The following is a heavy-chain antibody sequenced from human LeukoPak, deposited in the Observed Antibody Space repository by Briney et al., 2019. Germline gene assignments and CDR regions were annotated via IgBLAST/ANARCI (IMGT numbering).Heavy chain of an antibody. J-gene: IGHJ3*02. CDR2: ISAYNGNT. Sequence: ASVKVSCKASGYTFTSYGISWVRRAPGQGREWMGWISAYNGNTNYAQKLQGRVTMTTDTSTSTAYMELRSLRSDDTAVYYCARVYYDFWSGYEYDAFDIWGQGTMLTVSS. D-gene: IGHD3-3*01. CDR1: GYTFTSYG. CDR3: ARVYYDFWSGYEYDAFDI. V-gene: IGHV1-18*01.